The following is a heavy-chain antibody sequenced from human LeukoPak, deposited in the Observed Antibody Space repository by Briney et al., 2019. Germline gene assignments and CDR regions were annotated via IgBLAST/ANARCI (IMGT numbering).Heavy chain of an antibody. V-gene: IGHV3-11*01. J-gene: IGHJ4*02. Sequence: PGGSLRLSCAATGFTFSDSYMSWIRQAPGKGPEWISYISGSGRTIYYADSVKGRFTISRDNAKNSLYLQMNSLRAEDTAVYYCAKGRYYDSSGPNYFDYWGQGSLITVSS. CDR2: ISGSGRTI. CDR3: AKGRYYDSSGPNYFDY. CDR1: GFTFSDSY. D-gene: IGHD3-22*01.